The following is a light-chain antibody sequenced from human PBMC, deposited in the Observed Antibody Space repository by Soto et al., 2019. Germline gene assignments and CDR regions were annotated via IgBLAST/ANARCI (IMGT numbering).Light chain of an antibody. CDR2: DVS. Sequence: QSALTQPASVSESPGQSVTISCTGTSSDVGGYNFVSWYQQHPGKAPKLIIYDVSDRPPGVSDRFSASKSGNTASLSISGLQAEDEADYYCSSYTTTSTQVFGGGTKLPS. CDR3: SSYTTTSTQV. CDR1: SSDVGGYNF. V-gene: IGLV2-14*01. J-gene: IGLJ2*01.